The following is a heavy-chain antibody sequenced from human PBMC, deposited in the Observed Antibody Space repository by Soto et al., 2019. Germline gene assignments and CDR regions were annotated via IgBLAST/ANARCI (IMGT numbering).Heavy chain of an antibody. CDR2: ISYDGSNK. J-gene: IGHJ6*01. D-gene: IGHD6-13*01. Sequence: QVQLVESGGGVVQPGRSLRLSCAASGFTFSSYGMHWVRQAPGTGLEWVAVISYDGSNKYYADSVKGRFTISRDNSKNTLYLQMNSLRAEDTAVYYCAKDVRLGSSWGYYYYGMDVWGQGTTVTVSS. CDR3: AKDVRLGSSWGYYYYGMDV. V-gene: IGHV3-30*18. CDR1: GFTFSSYG.